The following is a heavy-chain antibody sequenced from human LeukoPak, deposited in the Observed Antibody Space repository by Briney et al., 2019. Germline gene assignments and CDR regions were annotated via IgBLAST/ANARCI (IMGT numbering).Heavy chain of an antibody. CDR1: GGSVSSYY. CDR3: ARVVRGVMVAIYYFDY. J-gene: IGHJ4*02. Sequence: SETLSLTCTVSGGSVSSYYWSWIRQPPGKGLEWIGYIYYSGSTIYNPSLKSRVTISLDTSKNQFSLKLCSVTAADTAVYYCARVVRGVMVAIYYFDYWGQGTLVTVSS. CDR2: IYYSGST. D-gene: IGHD3-10*01. V-gene: IGHV4-59*02.